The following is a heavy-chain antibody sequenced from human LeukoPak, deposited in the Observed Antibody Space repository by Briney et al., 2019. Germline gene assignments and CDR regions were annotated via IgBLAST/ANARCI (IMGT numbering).Heavy chain of an antibody. D-gene: IGHD1-20*01. V-gene: IGHV1-8*03. CDR3: ARAWITGTTPYYYYYMDV. CDR2: MNPNSGNT. Sequence: GASVKVSCKASGYTFTSYDINWVRQATGQGLECMGWMNPNSGNTGYAQKFQGRVTITRNTSISTAYMELSSLRSEDTAVYYCARAWITGTTPYYYYYMDVWGKGTTVTVSS. CDR1: GYTFTSYD. J-gene: IGHJ6*03.